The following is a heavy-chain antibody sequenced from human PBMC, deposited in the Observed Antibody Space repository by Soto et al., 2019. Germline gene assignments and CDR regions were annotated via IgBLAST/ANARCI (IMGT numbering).Heavy chain of an antibody. D-gene: IGHD6-6*01. CDR1: GDSVSSNSAA. V-gene: IGHV6-1*01. CDR2: TYYRSKWYN. CDR3: ARAAGKQLARFYYYYGMDV. J-gene: IGHJ6*02. Sequence: SQTLSLTCAISGDSVSSNSAAWNWIRQSPSRGLEWLGRTYYRSKWYNDYAVSVKSRITINPDTSKNQLSLQLNSVTPEDTAVYYCARAAGKQLARFYYYYGMDVWGQGTTVTVSS.